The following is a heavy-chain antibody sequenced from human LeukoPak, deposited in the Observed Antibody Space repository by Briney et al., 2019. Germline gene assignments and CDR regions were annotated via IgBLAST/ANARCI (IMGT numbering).Heavy chain of an antibody. J-gene: IGHJ3*02. CDR2: IYYSGST. CDR3: ALVYCSSTRCYIGAFDI. Sequence: SQTLSLTCTVSDGSISSGDYYWSWIRQPPGKGLEWIGYIYYSGSTYYNPSLKSRVTISVDTSKNQFSLKLSSVTAADTAVYYCALVYCSSTRCYIGAFDIWGQGTMVTVSS. D-gene: IGHD2-2*02. CDR1: DGSISSGDYY. V-gene: IGHV4-30-4*01.